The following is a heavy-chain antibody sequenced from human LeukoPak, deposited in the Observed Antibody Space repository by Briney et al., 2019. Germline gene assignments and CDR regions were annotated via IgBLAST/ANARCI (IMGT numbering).Heavy chain of an antibody. D-gene: IGHD6-19*01. V-gene: IGHV5-51*01. CDR1: GSSFTSYW. J-gene: IGHJ3*02. CDR2: IYPGDSDT. Sequence: GESLKISCKGSGSSFTSYWIGWVRQMPGKGLEWMGIIYPGDSDTRYSPSFQGQVTISADKSISTAYLQWSSLKASDTAMYYCAREALKLNSSGWYESGFDIWGQGTMVTVSS. CDR3: AREALKLNSSGWYESGFDI.